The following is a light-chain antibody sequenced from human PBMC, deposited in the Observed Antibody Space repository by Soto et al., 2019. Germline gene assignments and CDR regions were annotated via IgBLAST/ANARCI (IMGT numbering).Light chain of an antibody. CDR1: KLGDKY. CDR2: QDS. Sequence: ELTQPPSVSVSPGQTASITCSGDKLGDKYACWYQQKPGQSPVLVIYQDSKRPSGIPERFSGSHSGNTATLTISGTQAMDEADYYGQAWDSSTWVFGGGTKVTVL. V-gene: IGLV3-1*01. CDR3: QAWDSSTWV. J-gene: IGLJ3*02.